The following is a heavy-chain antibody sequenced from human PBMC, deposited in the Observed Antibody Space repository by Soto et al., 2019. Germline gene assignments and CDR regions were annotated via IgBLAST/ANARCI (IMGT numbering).Heavy chain of an antibody. V-gene: IGHV4-61*01. CDR2: SYYNGDT. Sequence: SETLSLTCTVSGDSVTSTSYYWSWVRQSPGKGLEWIGYSYYNGDTNYNPSLKSRVTISVDTSKNQFSLNLTSVTAADTGVYYCAREGGVLRLSNWFDSWGQGIQVTVPS. J-gene: IGHJ5*01. CDR3: AREGGVLRLSNWFDS. CDR1: GDSVTSTSYY. D-gene: IGHD3-3*01.